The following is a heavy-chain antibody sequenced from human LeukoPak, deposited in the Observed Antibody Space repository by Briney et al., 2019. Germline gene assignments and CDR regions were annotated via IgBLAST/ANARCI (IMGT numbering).Heavy chain of an antibody. D-gene: IGHD3-22*01. Sequence: ASVKVSCKASGYTFTGYYMHWVRQAPGQGLEWMGWINPNSGGTNYAQKFQGRVTMTRDTSISTAYMELSRLRSDDTAVYYCARGTMIVVVITTDFDYWGQGTLVTVSP. CDR2: INPNSGGT. V-gene: IGHV1-2*02. CDR1: GYTFTGYY. CDR3: ARGTMIVVVITTDFDY. J-gene: IGHJ4*02.